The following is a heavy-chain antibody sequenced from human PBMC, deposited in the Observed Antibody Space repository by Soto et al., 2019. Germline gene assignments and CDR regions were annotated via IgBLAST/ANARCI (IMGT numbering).Heavy chain of an antibody. CDR3: AKDSQTCGVVIHYFDY. CDR1: GFTFSSYG. J-gene: IGHJ4*02. CDR2: ISYDGSNK. V-gene: IGHV3-30*18. D-gene: IGHD3-3*01. Sequence: QVQLVESGGGVVQPGRSLRLSCAASGFTFSSYGMHWVRQAPGKGLEWVAVISYDGSNKYYADSVKGRFTISRDNSKNTLYLKMNSLRAEDTAVYYCAKDSQTCGVVIHYFDYWGQGTLVTVSS.